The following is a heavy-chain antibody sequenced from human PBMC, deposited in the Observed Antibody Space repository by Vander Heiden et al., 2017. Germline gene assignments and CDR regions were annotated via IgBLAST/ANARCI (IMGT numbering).Heavy chain of an antibody. CDR1: GFTFGDYA. CDR2: IRSKAYGGTT. Sequence: EVPLVESGGGLVKPGRSLRLSCTASGFTFGDYAMSWFRQAPGKGLEWVGFIRSKAYGGTTEYAASVKGRFTISRDDSKSIAYLQMNSLKTEDTAVYYCTVGITIFGVVTSLDYWGQGTLVTVSS. J-gene: IGHJ4*02. CDR3: TVGITIFGVVTSLDY. V-gene: IGHV3-49*05. D-gene: IGHD3-3*01.